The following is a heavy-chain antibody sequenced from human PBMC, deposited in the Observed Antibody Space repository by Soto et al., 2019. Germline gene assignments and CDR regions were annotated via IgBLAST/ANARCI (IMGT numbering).Heavy chain of an antibody. CDR1: GFTFSSYA. D-gene: IGHD3-3*01. V-gene: IGHV3-30-3*01. CDR3: ARDGPYYDFWSGYLLGLAQRLYYYYYGMDV. CDR2: ISYDGSNK. Sequence: GGSLRLSCAASGFTFSSYAMHWVRQAPGKGLEWVAVISYDGSNKYYADSVKGRFTISRDNSKNTLYLQMNSLRAEDTAVYYCARDGPYYDFWSGYLLGLAQRLYYYYYGMDVWGQGTTVTVS. J-gene: IGHJ6*02.